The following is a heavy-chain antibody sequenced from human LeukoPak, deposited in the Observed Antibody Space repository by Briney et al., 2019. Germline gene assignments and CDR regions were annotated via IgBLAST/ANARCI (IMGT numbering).Heavy chain of an antibody. CDR3: AIDCGGGSCYGPYDAFDI. V-gene: IGHV3-48*03. Sequence: GGSLRLSCTASGLILRSYETNWPRQAPGKGLEWVSYISSSGSTIYYADSVKGRFTISRDNAKNSLYLQMNSLRAEDTAVYYCAIDCGGGSCYGPYDAFDIWCQGTMVTVSS. J-gene: IGHJ3*02. CDR2: ISSSGSTI. D-gene: IGHD2-15*01. CDR1: GLILRSYE.